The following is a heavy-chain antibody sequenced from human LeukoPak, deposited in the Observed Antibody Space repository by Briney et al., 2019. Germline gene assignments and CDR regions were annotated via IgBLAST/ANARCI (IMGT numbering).Heavy chain of an antibody. CDR3: ARGVKGLRSAFDI. CDR2: IYYSGST. CDR1: GGSISSGVYY. J-gene: IGHJ3*02. D-gene: IGHD3-10*01. Sequence: SETLSLTCAVSGGSISSGVYYWSWIRQHPGKGLEWIGYIYYSGSTYSNPSLKSRLTMSVDISKNQFSLKLSSVTAADTAVYYCARGVKGLRSAFDIWGQGTMVTVSS. V-gene: IGHV4-31*11.